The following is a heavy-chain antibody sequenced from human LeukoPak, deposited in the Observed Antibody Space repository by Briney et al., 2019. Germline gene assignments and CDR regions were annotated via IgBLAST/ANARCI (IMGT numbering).Heavy chain of an antibody. CDR1: GFTFSSYW. V-gene: IGHV3-7*01. D-gene: IGHD3-22*01. J-gene: IGHJ3*02. CDR3: ARVIRDYYDSSGYYYGDAFDI. CDR2: IKQDGSEK. Sequence: GGSLRLSCAASGFTFSSYWMSWVRQAPGKGLEWVAHIKQDGSEKYYVDSVKGRFTISRDNAKNSLYLQMNSLRAEDTAVYYCARVIRDYYDSSGYYYGDAFDIWGQGTMVTVSS.